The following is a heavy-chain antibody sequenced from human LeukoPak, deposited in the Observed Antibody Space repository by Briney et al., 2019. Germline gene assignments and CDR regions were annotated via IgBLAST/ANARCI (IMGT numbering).Heavy chain of an antibody. J-gene: IGHJ5*02. V-gene: IGHV3-7*04. CDR2: IKPDGGDK. CDR1: GFTFSPNW. Sequence: GGSLRLSCAASGFTFSPNWLTWRRQAPGKGLEWVANIKPDGGDKYYVDSVKGRFTISRDNAKNSLYLQMNSLRAEDTAVYYCARDYHWAQGPLVTVSS. CDR3: ARDYH.